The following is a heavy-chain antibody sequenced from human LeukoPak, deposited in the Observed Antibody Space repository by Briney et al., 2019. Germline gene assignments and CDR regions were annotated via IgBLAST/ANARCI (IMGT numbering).Heavy chain of an antibody. J-gene: IGHJ4*02. CDR3: TRDLGLTMIRGVIVY. V-gene: IGHV3-15*01. CDR1: GFTFSNAW. CDR2: IKSKGDGETI. D-gene: IGHD3-10*01. Sequence: GGSLRLSCAASGFTFSNAWMSWVRQAPGKGLEWVGRIKSKGDGETIDNAAAGKASFTMDRENSKARLYLQMKSLKAKDTDVYYCTRDLGLTMIRGVIVYWGQGALVTVSS.